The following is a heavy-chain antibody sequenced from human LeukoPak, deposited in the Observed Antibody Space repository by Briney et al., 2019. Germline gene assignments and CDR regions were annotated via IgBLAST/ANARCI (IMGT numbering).Heavy chain of an antibody. V-gene: IGHV1-2*02. CDR2: ISPNSGGK. CDR3: ATEPSGSGGYDY. CDR1: GFTFSGYY. J-gene: IGHJ4*02. D-gene: IGHD3-10*01. Sequence: ASVKVCCKASGFTFSGYYMHWVRQAPGQGLEWMAWISPNSGGKNYVQKFQGRVTVTRATSISTDYMEISGLTSDDTALYYCATEPSGSGGYDYWGQGTLVTVSS.